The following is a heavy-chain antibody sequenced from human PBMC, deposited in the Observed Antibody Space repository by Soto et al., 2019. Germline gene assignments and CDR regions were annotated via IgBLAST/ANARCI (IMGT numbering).Heavy chain of an antibody. Sequence: QVQLVQSGAEVKKPGSSVKVSCKASGGTFSSYAISWVRQAPGQGLEWMGGIIPIFGTANYAQKLQGRVTMTTDTSTSTAYMELRSLRSDDTAVYYCARQVAAPDAFDIWGQGTMVTVSS. CDR2: IIPIFGTA. D-gene: IGHD6-13*01. V-gene: IGHV1-69*06. CDR1: GGTFSSYA. CDR3: ARQVAAPDAFDI. J-gene: IGHJ3*02.